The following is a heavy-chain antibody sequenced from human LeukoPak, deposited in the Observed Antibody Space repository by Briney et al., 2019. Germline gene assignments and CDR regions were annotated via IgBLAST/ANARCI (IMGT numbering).Heavy chain of an antibody. J-gene: IGHJ4*02. CDR2: ISYDGSNK. D-gene: IGHD2-15*01. V-gene: IGHV3-30*18. Sequence: GGSLRLSCATSGFTFSSYGMHWVRQAPGKGLEWVAVISYDGSNKYYADSVKGRFTISRDNSKNTLYLQMNSLRAEDTAVYYCAKDAASSFDYWGQGTLVTVSS. CDR1: GFTFSSYG. CDR3: AKDAASSFDY.